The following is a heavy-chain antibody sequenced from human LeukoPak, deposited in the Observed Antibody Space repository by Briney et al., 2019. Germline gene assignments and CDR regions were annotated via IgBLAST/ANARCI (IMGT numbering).Heavy chain of an antibody. Sequence: RGSLRLSCVASGFTFSSYAMIWVRQSPGKGLEWVSAIRGSGVGKHYADSVKGRFTISRDNSKNTLYLQMNSLRADDSAVYYCARDPNGDYIGAFDFWGRRTTVTVSS. CDR2: IRGSGVGK. D-gene: IGHD4-17*01. J-gene: IGHJ3*01. V-gene: IGHV3-23*01. CDR1: GFTFSSYA. CDR3: ARDPNGDYIGAFDF.